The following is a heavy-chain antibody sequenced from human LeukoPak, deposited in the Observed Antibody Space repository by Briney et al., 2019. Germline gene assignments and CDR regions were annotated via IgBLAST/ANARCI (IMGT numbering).Heavy chain of an antibody. CDR2: MNPNSGNT. Sequence: ASVKVSCKASGYTFTSYDINWVRQATGQGLEWMGWMNPNSGNTGYAQKFQGRVTMTRNTSISTAYMELSSLRSEDTAVYYCARDVYPLDCSSTSCYPPPYWYFDLWGRGTLVTVSS. CDR3: ARDVYPLDCSSTSCYPPPYWYFDL. J-gene: IGHJ2*01. V-gene: IGHV1-8*01. D-gene: IGHD2-2*01. CDR1: GYTFTSYD.